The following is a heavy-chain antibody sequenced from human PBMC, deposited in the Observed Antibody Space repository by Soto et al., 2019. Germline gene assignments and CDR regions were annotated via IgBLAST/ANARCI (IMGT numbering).Heavy chain of an antibody. CDR1: SGSVSSGGYF. D-gene: IGHD3-3*01. Sequence: SETLSLTCTVSSGSVSSGGYFWSWIRQLPGKGLEWIGYIYHTGSTFYNPSLKSRVTISLDTSKSQFSLRLTSVTAADTAVYFCARAPVGLDTISYFDYWGQGKLVTVSS. CDR3: ARAPVGLDTISYFDY. J-gene: IGHJ4*02. CDR2: IYHTGST. V-gene: IGHV4-30-4*08.